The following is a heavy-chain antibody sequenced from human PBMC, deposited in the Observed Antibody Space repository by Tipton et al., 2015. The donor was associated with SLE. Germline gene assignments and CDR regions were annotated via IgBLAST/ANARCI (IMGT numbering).Heavy chain of an antibody. D-gene: IGHD3-16*01. CDR3: ARSMTTSEGYFDL. Sequence: QSGPEVKKPGAPVKVSCKASGYMFTSHYMHWVRQAPGQGLEWMGGIIPIFGTPYYAQNFQGRVTITADASTGPAYMGLRSLRSEDTAIYYCARSMTTSEGYFDLWGRGTLVTVSS. CDR2: IIPIFGTP. V-gene: IGHV1-69*13. J-gene: IGHJ2*01. CDR1: GYMFTSHY.